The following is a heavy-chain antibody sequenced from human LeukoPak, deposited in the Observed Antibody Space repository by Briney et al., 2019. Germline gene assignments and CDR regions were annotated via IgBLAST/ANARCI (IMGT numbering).Heavy chain of an antibody. CDR3: ARDRNRLYYFDY. V-gene: IGHV4-59*01. J-gene: IGHJ4*02. CDR2: IYYSGST. Sequence: SETLSLTCTVSGGSISSYYWSWIRQPPGKGLEWIGYIYYSGSTNYNPSLKSRVTISVDTSKNQFSLKLSSVTAADTAAYYCARDRNRLYYFDYWGQGTLVTVSS. CDR1: GGSISSYY.